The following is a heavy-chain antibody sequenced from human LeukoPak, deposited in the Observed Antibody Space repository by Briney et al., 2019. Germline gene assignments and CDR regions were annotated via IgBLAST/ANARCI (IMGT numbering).Heavy chain of an antibody. CDR3: ARLPSDVTMVRGYYYYGMDV. V-gene: IGHV5-51*01. CDR2: IYPGDSDT. CDR1: GYSFTSYW. J-gene: IGHJ6*02. D-gene: IGHD3-10*01. Sequence: GESLKISGKGSGYSFTSYWIGWVRQMPGKGLEWMGIIYPGDSDTRYSPSFQGQVTISADNSISTAYLQWSSLKASDTAMYYCARLPSDVTMVRGYYYYGMDVWGQGTTVTVSS.